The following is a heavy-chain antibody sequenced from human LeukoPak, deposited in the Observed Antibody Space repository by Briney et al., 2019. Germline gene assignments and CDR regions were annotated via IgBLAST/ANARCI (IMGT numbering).Heavy chain of an antibody. CDR2: IYYSGST. V-gene: IGHV4-59*05. CDR3: ARQGAFDI. J-gene: IGHJ3*02. Sequence: PSETLSLTCTVSGGSISSYYWSWIRQPPGKGLEWIGSIYYSGSTYYNPSLKSRVTISVDTSKNQFSLKLSSVTAADTAVYYCARQGAFDIWGQGTMVTVSS. CDR1: GGSISSYY.